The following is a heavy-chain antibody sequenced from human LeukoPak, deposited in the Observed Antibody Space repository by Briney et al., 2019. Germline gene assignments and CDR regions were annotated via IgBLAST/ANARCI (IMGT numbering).Heavy chain of an antibody. V-gene: IGHV3-48*01. CDR1: GFTFSSYS. D-gene: IGHD3-22*01. Sequence: GGCLRLSSAASGFTFSSYSINSVCQAPREGVGWGLYICSSSSTIYYADSVKGRFTISRDNAKNSLYLQMSSLRAEDTAVYYCARDKYYYDSSGYSSFDYWGQGTLVTVSS. CDR2: ICSSSSTI. J-gene: IGHJ4*02. CDR3: ARDKYYYDSSGYSSFDY.